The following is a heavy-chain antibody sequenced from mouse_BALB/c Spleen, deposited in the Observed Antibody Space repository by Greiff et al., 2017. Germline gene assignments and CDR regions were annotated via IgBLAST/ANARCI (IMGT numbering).Heavy chain of an antibody. CDR1: GFNIKDTY. J-gene: IGHJ2*01. CDR3: AFYPYFDY. V-gene: IGHV14-3*02. D-gene: IGHD1-1*01. CDR2: IDLANGNT. Sequence: VQLKESGAELVKPGASVKLSCTASGFNIKDTYMHWVKQRPEQGLEWIGRIDLANGNTKYDPKFQGKATITADTSSNTAYLQLSSLTSEDTAVYYCAFYPYFDYWGQGTTLTVSS.